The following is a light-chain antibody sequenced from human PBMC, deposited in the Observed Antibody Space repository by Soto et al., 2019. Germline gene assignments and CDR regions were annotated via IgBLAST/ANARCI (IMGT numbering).Light chain of an antibody. CDR2: AAS. J-gene: IGKJ4*01. V-gene: IGKV1-39*01. CDR3: QQSYSVPLT. CDR1: HNIVNY. Sequence: DIQMTQSPSPLSASVGDRVTITCRASHNIVNYLNWYQQKPGKAPHLLIYAASSLQSGVPSRFSGSGSGTEFTLTISSLQPEDFATFYCQQSYSVPLTFGGGTKVDIK.